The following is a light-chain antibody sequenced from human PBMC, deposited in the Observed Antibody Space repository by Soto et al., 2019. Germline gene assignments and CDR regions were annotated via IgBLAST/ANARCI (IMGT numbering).Light chain of an antibody. V-gene: IGLV2-14*01. CDR2: DVS. CDR1: SSDVGGYNY. CDR3: SSYTSSSTLYV. Sequence: QSALTQPASVSGSPGQSITISCTGTSSDVGGYNYVSWYQQHPGKAPKLMIYDVSNRPSGVSNRFSGSKSGNTASLTISGLQAEDEADYYYSSYTSSSTLYVLGTGTKVPVL. J-gene: IGLJ1*01.